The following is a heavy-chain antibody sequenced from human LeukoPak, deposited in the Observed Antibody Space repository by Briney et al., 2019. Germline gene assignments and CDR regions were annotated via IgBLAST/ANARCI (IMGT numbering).Heavy chain of an antibody. CDR3: ARDSDSSSSSWFDP. Sequence: GGPLRLSCAASGFTFSIYNMNWVRQAPGKGLEWVSSIGSSGNYIYYADSVKGRFTISRDNAKNSLYLQINSLRAEDTAVYYCARDSDSSSSSWFDPWGQGTLVTVSS. D-gene: IGHD6-6*01. CDR2: IGSSGNYI. J-gene: IGHJ5*02. CDR1: GFTFSIYN. V-gene: IGHV3-21*01.